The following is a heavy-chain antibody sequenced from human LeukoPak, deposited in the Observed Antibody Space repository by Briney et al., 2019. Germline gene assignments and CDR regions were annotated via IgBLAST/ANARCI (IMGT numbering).Heavy chain of an antibody. V-gene: IGHV4-59*02. CDR3: ARVKTYYDSSGPQYAFDI. CDR1: GVSVSNYY. Sequence: PSETLSLTCTVSGVSVSNYYWSWIRQPPGKGLEWIGYIYYSGGTNYNPSLMSRVTISVDTSKNQFSLKLSSVTAADTAVYYCARVKTYYDSSGPQYAFDIWGQGTMVTVSS. D-gene: IGHD3-22*01. J-gene: IGHJ3*02. CDR2: IYYSGGT.